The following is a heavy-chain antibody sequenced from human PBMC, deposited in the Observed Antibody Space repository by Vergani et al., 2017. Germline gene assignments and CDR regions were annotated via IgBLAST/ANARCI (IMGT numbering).Heavy chain of an antibody. CDR2: ISGHGDRT. D-gene: IGHD3-10*01. CDR3: ARDRYYLGSGSYPYFYYYGLDV. J-gene: IGHJ6*02. V-gene: IGHV3-23*01. Sequence: EVHLLESGGGQVEAGGSLRLSCVASGFTFSNSAMSWVRQTSGKGLEWVSAISGHGDRTYYADSVKGRFTISRDNSKNTVYLQMNSLRVEDTGVYYCARDRYYLGSGSYPYFYYYGLDVWGQGTAVTVSS. CDR1: GFTFSNSA.